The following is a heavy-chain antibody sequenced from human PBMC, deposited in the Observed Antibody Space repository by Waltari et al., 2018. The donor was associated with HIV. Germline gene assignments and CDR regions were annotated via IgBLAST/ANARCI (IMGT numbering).Heavy chain of an antibody. CDR2: RNACWDGT. V-gene: IGHV1-69*01. J-gene: IGHJ1*01. CDR1: GGAFRSYA. CDR3: VGDGGGYYDNSGYFVSFQY. Sequence: QVQLVQSEAGVWKSGSSVKISCKASGGAFRSYAVNWVRQVPGQGLEWLGGRNACWDGTMYARQMSGRVARSADDKTATGDMELRGLKAEHAGTSYCVGDGGGYYDNSGYFVSFQYWCQGTIVSVAS. D-gene: IGHD3-22*01.